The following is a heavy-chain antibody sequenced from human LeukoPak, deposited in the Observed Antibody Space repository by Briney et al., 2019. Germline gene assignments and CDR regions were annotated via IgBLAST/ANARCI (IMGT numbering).Heavy chain of an antibody. V-gene: IGHV4-34*01. CDR2: INHSGST. CDR3: ARRYVGATGGFDY. Sequence: SETLSLTCAVYGGSFSGYYWSWIRQPPGKGLEWIGEINHSGSTNYNPSLKSRVTISVDTSKNQFSLKLSAVTAADAAVYYWARRYVGATGGFDYWGQGTLVTVSS. J-gene: IGHJ4*02. D-gene: IGHD1-26*01. CDR1: GGSFSGYY.